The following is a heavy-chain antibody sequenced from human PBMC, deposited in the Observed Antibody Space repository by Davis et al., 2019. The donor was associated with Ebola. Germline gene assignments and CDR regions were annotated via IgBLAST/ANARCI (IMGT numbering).Heavy chain of an antibody. CDR2: ISYDGSNK. CDR3: AGSDGSYYYYGMDV. J-gene: IGHJ6*02. Sequence: GGSLRLSCAASGFTFSSYAMHWVRQAPGKGLEWVAVISYDGSNKYYADSVKGRFTISRDNSKNTLYPQMNSLRAEDTAVYYCAGSDGSYYYYGMDVWGQGTTVTVSS. D-gene: IGHD5-24*01. CDR1: GFTFSSYA. V-gene: IGHV3-30-3*01.